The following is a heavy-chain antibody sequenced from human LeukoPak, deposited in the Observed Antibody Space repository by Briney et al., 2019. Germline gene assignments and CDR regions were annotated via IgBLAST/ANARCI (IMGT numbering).Heavy chain of an antibody. D-gene: IGHD3-10*01. CDR1: GFTFSSYA. CDR2: ISGSGGST. V-gene: IGHV3-23*01. CDR3: AKDLMGALWFGDTVEP. Sequence: PGGSLRLSCAASGFTFSSYAMSWVRQAPGKGLEWVSAISGSGGSTYYADSVKGRFTISRDNSKNTLYLQMNSLRAEDTAVYYCAKDLMGALWFGDTVEPWGQGTLVTVSS. J-gene: IGHJ5*02.